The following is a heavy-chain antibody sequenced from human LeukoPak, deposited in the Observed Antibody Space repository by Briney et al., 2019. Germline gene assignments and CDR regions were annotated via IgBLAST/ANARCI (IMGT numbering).Heavy chain of an antibody. D-gene: IGHD6-19*01. CDR3: ARLLTNSGCFDY. CDR1: GGSISSSSYY. V-gene: IGHV4-39*01. Sequence: SETLSLTCTVSGGSISSSSYYWGRIRQPPGKGLEWIGTVYYSGNTYYNPSLMSRVTISVDTSKNQFSLRLSSVTAADTAVYYCARLLTNSGCFDYWGQGTLVIVSS. CDR2: VYYSGNT. J-gene: IGHJ4*02.